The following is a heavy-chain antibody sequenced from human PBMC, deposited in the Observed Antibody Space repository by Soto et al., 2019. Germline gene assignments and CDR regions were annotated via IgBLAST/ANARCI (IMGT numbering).Heavy chain of an antibody. CDR1: GFTFDDYA. D-gene: IGHD6-13*01. Sequence: DVQPVESWGGLVQPGRSLRHSCAASGFTFDDYAMPWVRQAPGKSLEGVSGIRWKSGSIGYADSVKGRFTTSRDNAQNSMYLRMHRLRAAERVLYYCANAVREIGRGYGRSCDGLCDWYFERWGRGNLVTVSA. CDR3: ANAVREIGRGYGRSCDGLCDWYFER. V-gene: IGHV3-9*01. CDR2: IRWKSGSI. J-gene: IGHJ2*01.